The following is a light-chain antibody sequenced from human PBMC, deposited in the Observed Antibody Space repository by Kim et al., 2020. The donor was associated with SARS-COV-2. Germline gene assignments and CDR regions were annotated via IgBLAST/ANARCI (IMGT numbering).Light chain of an antibody. CDR2: DAS. J-gene: IGKJ1*01. V-gene: IGKV1-33*01. Sequence: GSIGDTVHSACQESPDISNYLNWYQQKPGKAPEVLIYDASDLETGVPSRFSGSGSATYFTLTIRSLQPEDIATYYCQQYDNLPWTFGQGTKVDIK. CDR1: PDISNY. CDR3: QQYDNLPWT.